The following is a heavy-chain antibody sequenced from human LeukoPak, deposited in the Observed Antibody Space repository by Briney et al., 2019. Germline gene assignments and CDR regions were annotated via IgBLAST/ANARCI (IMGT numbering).Heavy chain of an antibody. CDR1: GDSIRSYY. CDR2: IYYSGST. J-gene: IGHJ4*02. V-gene: IGHV4-59*12. CDR3: ARKVAIAAAGQPFDY. D-gene: IGHD6-13*01. Sequence: SETLSLTCTVSGDSIRSYYWSWIRQPPGKGLEWIGYIYYSGSTNYNPSLKSRVTISLDTSKNHFSLKLSSVTAADTAVYYCARKVAIAAAGQPFDYWGQGTLVTVSS.